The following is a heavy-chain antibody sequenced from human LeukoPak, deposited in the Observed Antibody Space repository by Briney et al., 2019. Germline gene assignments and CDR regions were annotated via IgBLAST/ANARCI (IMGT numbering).Heavy chain of an antibody. CDR2: IYYSGST. J-gene: IGHJ4*02. CDR3: ARGGELGYYYGSGSYWYFDY. V-gene: IGHV4-31*03. CDR1: GGSISSGGYY. Sequence: SQTLSLTCTVSGGSISSGGYYWSWIRQHPGKGLEWIGYIYYSGSTYYNPSLKSRVTISVDTSKNQFSLKLSSVTAADTAVYYCARGGELGYYYGSGSYWYFDYWGQGTLVTVSS. D-gene: IGHD3-10*01.